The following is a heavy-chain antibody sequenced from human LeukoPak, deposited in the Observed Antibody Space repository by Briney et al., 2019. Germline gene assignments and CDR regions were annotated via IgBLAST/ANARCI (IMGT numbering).Heavy chain of an antibody. Sequence: PSETLSFTCAVYGGSFSGYYWSWIRQPPGKGLDWIGEINDSGNTNYNPSLKSRVSISVDTSKNQFSLKLSSVTAADTAVYYCARTYYDRPVDYWGQGTLVTVSS. CDR3: ARTYYDRPVDY. J-gene: IGHJ4*02. D-gene: IGHD3-16*01. CDR1: GGSFSGYY. V-gene: IGHV4-34*01. CDR2: INDSGNT.